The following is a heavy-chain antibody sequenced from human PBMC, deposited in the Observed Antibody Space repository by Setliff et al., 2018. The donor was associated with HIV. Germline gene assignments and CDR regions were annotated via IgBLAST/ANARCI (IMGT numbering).Heavy chain of an antibody. V-gene: IGHV4-39*02. CDR2: LFYTGTT. CDR3: VRLLSDLGLREGLGAGDY. J-gene: IGHJ4*02. D-gene: IGHD3-16*01. Sequence: SETLSLTCSVSGPSITGAPYYWGWIRQPPGKGLEWIGSLFYTGTTYYNPSLKSRLSMSVDTSKNRFSLRLRSLTAADTAVYYCVRLLSDLGLREGLGAGDYWGQGTLVTVSS. CDR1: GPSITGAPYY.